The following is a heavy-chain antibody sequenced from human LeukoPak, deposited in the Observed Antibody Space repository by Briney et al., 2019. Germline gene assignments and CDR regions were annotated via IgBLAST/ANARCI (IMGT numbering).Heavy chain of an antibody. V-gene: IGHV1-46*01. CDR2: INPSGGST. CDR1: GYRFSSYH. J-gene: IGHJ4*02. CDR3: AREPPRALHPFDY. D-gene: IGHD2-15*01. Sequence: ASVKVSCKASGYRFSSYHIHWVRQAPGQGLDWMGIINPSGGSTTYAQKFQGRVTMTRDASTSTVYMELSSLRSEDTAVYYCAREPPRALHPFDYWGQGTLVTVSS.